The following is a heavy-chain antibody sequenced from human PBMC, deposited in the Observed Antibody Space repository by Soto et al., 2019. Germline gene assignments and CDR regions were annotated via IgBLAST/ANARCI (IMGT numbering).Heavy chain of an antibody. CDR1: GYTFTSYG. J-gene: IGHJ3*02. CDR3: ARVNRPRGFLVVDPPGAFDI. D-gene: IGHD2-15*01. Sequence: QVQLVQSGAEVKKPGASVKVSCKASGYTFTSYGISWVRQAPGQGLEWMGWISAYNGNTNYAQKLQGRVTMTTDTSTSTAYMELRSLRSDDTAVYYCARVNRPRGFLVVDPPGAFDIWGQGTMVTVSS. V-gene: IGHV1-18*01. CDR2: ISAYNGNT.